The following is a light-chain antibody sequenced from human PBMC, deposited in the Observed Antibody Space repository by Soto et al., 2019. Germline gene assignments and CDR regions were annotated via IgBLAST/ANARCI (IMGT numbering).Light chain of an antibody. CDR3: QQSYSTPIT. V-gene: IGKV1-39*01. CDR2: LAS. Sequence: DIQMTQSPSSLSASLGDRVTVTCRASQKIHNFLSWYQQKPGQAPKLLIFLASTLESGVPSRFGGSGSGTDFTLTISSLQPEDVATYYCQQSYSTPITFGPGTKVDIK. J-gene: IGKJ3*01. CDR1: QKIHNF.